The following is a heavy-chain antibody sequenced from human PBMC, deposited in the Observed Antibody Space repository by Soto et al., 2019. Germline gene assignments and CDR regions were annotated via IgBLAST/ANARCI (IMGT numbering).Heavy chain of an antibody. CDR2: ISSSGGST. J-gene: IGHJ3*02. CDR3: AKDRTGYYDSSGYYPDAFDI. Sequence: GGSLRLSCAASGFTFSSYEMNWVRQAPGKGLEWVSYISSSGGSTYYADSVKGRFTISRDNSKNTLYLQMNSLRAEDTAVYYCAKDRTGYYDSSGYYPDAFDIWGQGTMVTVSS. V-gene: IGHV3-23*01. D-gene: IGHD3-22*01. CDR1: GFTFSSYE.